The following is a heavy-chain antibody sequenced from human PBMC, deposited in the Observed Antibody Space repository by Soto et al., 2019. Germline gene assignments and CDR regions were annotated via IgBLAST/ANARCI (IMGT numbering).Heavy chain of an antibody. CDR2: ISAYNGNT. CDR1: GYTFSSYF. V-gene: IGHV1-18*01. CDR3: ARDLPPVDY. Sequence: QVQLVQSGAEVKKPGASVKVSGKASGYTFSSYFISWVRQAPGQGLEWMGWISAYNGNTNYTQSLQGRVTMTTDTATRTGYMELRRLRSGETAVYYCARDLPPVDYWGQGTLVTVSS. J-gene: IGHJ4*02.